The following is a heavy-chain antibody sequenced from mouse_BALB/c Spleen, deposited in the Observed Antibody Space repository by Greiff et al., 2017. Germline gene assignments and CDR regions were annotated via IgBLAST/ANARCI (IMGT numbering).Heavy chain of an antibody. CDR3: ARGNFWDYYAMDY. J-gene: IGHJ4*01. Sequence: EVKLMESGAELVRPGALVKLSCKASGFNIKDYYMHWVKQRPEQGLEWIGWIDPENGNTIYDPKFQGKASITADTSSNTAYLQLSSLTSEDTAVYYCARGNFWDYYAMDYWGQGTSVTVSS. V-gene: IGHV14-1*02. CDR2: IDPENGNT. CDR1: GFNIKDYY.